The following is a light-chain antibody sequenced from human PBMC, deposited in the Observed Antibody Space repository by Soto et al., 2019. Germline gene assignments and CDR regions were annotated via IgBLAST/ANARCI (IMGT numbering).Light chain of an antibody. V-gene: IGKV3-11*01. CDR3: HQRRNWLT. CDR1: QSVSSY. Sequence: EIVLTQSPATLSLSPGERATLSCRASQSVSSYLAWYQQKPGQAPRLLIYDASNRATGIPARFSGSGSGTAFTLTISSLEPEDFAVYYCHQRRNWLTFGGGTKVEIK. CDR2: DAS. J-gene: IGKJ4*01.